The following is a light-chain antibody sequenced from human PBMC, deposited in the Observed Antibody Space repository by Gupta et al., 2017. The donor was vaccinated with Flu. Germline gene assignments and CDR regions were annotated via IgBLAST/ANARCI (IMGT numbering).Light chain of an antibody. CDR2: GAS. CDR1: QSDSSSY. Sequence: GIRASSPVERATRDCRASQSDSSSYLAWYQQKTGQAPRLLIYGASSRATGIPDRISGRGSGTDFTLTISRLEAEDVAVYYCQQYGSDANTFGQGTKLEI. CDR3: QQYGSDANT. J-gene: IGKJ2*01. V-gene: IGKV3-20*01.